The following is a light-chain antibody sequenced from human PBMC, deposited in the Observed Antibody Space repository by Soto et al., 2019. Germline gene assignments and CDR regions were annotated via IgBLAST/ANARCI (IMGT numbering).Light chain of an antibody. J-gene: IGLJ1*01. CDR1: SSNIGAGYD. CDR2: DNN. V-gene: IGLV1-40*01. Sequence: QSVLTQPPSVSGAPGQRVTIPCTGSSSNIGAGYDVHWYQQLPGTAPKLLIYDNNNRPSGVPDRFSVSKSDTSASLAITGLQAEDEADYYCQSYDSSLSVVFGTGTKVTVL. CDR3: QSYDSSLSVV.